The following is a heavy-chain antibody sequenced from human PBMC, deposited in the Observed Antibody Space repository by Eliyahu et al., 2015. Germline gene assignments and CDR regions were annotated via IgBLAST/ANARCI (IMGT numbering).Heavy chain of an antibody. D-gene: IGHD2-21*02. J-gene: IGHJ4*02. Sequence: EVQLLESGGGLVQPXGSLRLSCAAXGFTFNNYXMTXVRQAPGXGLEWVSAIGGSGLSTYYADSVKGRFTISRDNSRNTLYLQMNSLRAEDTAVYYCARDLAYCGADCSYWGQGTLVTVSS. V-gene: IGHV3-23*01. CDR3: ARDLAYCGADCSY. CDR2: IGGSGLST. CDR1: GFTFNNYX.